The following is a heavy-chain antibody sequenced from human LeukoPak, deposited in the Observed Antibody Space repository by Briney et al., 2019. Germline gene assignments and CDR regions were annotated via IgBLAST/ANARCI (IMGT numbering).Heavy chain of an antibody. Sequence: SETLSLTCTVSGDSISSGDYYWGWIRQPPGKGLEWIGSIYHSGSTYYNPSLKSRVTISVDTSKNQFSLKLSSVTAADTAVYYCARLVRGVAAAGTRWFDPWGQGTLVTVSS. CDR3: ARLVRGVAAAGTRWFDP. CDR1: GDSISSGDYY. CDR2: IYHSGST. V-gene: IGHV4-38-2*02. D-gene: IGHD6-13*01. J-gene: IGHJ5*02.